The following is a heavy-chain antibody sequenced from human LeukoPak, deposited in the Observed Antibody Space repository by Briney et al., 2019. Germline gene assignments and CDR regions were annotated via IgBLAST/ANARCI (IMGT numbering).Heavy chain of an antibody. V-gene: IGHV3-11*05. CDR2: ISISSSYT. CDR3: ARVTYYYDSSGPLFDY. Sequence: PGGSLRLSCAASGFTFSDYYMSWIRQAPGKWLEWVSYISISSSYTNYADSVKGRFTISRDNAKNPLYLQMNSLRAEDTAVYYCARVTYYYDSSGPLFDYWGQGTLVTVSS. CDR1: GFTFSDYY. J-gene: IGHJ4*02. D-gene: IGHD3-22*01.